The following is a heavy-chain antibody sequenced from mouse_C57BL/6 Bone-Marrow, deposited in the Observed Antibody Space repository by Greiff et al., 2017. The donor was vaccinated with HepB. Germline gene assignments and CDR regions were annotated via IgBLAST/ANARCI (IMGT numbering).Heavy chain of an antibody. CDR2: ISYDGSN. Sequence: EVKLLESGPGLVKPSQSLSLTCSVTGYSITSGYYWNWIRQFPGNKLEWMGYISYDGSNNYNPSLKNRISITRDTSKNQFFLKLNSVTTEDTATYYCARERVYYYGSSGRFAYWGQGTLVTVSA. J-gene: IGHJ3*01. CDR1: GYSITSGYY. CDR3: ARERVYYYGSSGRFAY. D-gene: IGHD1-1*01. V-gene: IGHV3-6*01.